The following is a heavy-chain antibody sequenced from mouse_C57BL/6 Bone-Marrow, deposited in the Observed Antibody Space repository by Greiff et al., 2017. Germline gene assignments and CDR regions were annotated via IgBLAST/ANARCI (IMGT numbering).Heavy chain of an antibody. CDR3: TREGTTVVANYYAMDY. V-gene: IGHV5-9-1*02. J-gene: IGHJ4*01. D-gene: IGHD1-1*01. CDR2: ISSGGDYI. Sequence: EVKLMESGEGLVKPGGSLKLSCAASGFTFSSYAMSWVRQTPEKRLEWVAYISSGGDYIYYADTVKGRYTISRDNARNTLYLQRSSLKSEDTAMYYCTREGTTVVANYYAMDYWGQGTSVTVSS. CDR1: GFTFSSYA.